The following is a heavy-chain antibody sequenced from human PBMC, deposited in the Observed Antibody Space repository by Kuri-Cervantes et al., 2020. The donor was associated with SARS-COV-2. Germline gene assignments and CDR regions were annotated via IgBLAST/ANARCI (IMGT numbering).Heavy chain of an antibody. CDR1: GGSISSGSYY. Sequence: SETLSLTCTVSGGSISSGSYYWSWIRQPAGKGLEWIGRIYTSGSTNYNPSLKSRVTMSVDTSKNQFSLKLSSVTAADTAVYYCARDSPGRYYDSSGYAPWPRYFDLWGRGTLVTVSS. CDR3: ARDSPGRYYDSSGYAPWPRYFDL. CDR2: IYTSGST. D-gene: IGHD3-22*01. J-gene: IGHJ2*01. V-gene: IGHV4-61*02.